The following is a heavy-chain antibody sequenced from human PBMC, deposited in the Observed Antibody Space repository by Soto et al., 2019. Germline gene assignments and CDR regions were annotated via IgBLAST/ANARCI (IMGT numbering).Heavy chain of an antibody. CDR2: IKQDGGEK. J-gene: IGHJ6*02. D-gene: IGHD6-6*01. Sequence: PGGSLRLSCAASGFTFINYWMSWVRQAPGKGLEWVANIKQDGGEKYYVDSVKGRFTISRDNAKNSLYLQMNSLRAEDTAVYYCARDLIQIWVPNKYSSSPGMDVWGQGTTVTV. CDR3: ARDLIQIWVPNKYSSSPGMDV. V-gene: IGHV3-7*03. CDR1: GFTFINYW.